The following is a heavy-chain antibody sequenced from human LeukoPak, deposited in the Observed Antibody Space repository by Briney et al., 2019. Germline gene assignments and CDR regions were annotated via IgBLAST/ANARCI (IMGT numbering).Heavy chain of an antibody. J-gene: IGHJ4*02. CDR2: IYTSGST. D-gene: IGHD3-22*01. CDR1: GGSISSYY. Sequence: SETLSLTCTVSGGSISSYYGSWIRQPAGKGLEWIGRIYTSGSTNYNPSLKSRVTMSVDTSKNQFTLKLSSVTAADTAVYYCARVSIGYGGYYYFDYWGQGTLVTVSS. V-gene: IGHV4-4*07. CDR3: ARVSIGYGGYYYFDY.